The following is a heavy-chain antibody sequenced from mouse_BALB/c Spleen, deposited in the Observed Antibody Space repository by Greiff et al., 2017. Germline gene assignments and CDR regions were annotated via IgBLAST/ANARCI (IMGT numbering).Heavy chain of an antibody. CDR1: GYTFTSYW. J-gene: IGHJ2*01. V-gene: IGHV1-7*01. Sequence: QVQLKESGAELAKPGASVKMSCKASGYTFTSYWMHWVKQRPGQGLEWIGYINPSTGYTEYNQKFKDKATLTADKSSSTAYMQLSSLTSEDSAVYYCARGRGPRHHWGQGTTLTVSS. D-gene: IGHD3-1*01. CDR2: INPSTGYT. CDR3: ARGRGPRHH.